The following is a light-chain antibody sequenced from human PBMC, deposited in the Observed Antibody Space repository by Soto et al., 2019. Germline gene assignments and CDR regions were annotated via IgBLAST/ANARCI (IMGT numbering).Light chain of an antibody. CDR3: CSFAGCATWI. Sequence: QSVLTQPASVSGSPGQSITISCTGTSSDVGSYNLVSWYQQHPGKAPKLMIYEVNKWPSGVSNRFSGSKSGNTASLTISGLQAEDEADYYCCSFAGCATWIFGGGTKLTVL. CDR1: SSDVGSYNL. J-gene: IGLJ2*01. V-gene: IGLV2-23*02. CDR2: EVN.